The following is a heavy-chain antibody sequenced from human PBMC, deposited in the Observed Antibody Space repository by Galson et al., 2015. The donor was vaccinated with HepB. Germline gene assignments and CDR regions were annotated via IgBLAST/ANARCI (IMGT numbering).Heavy chain of an antibody. Sequence: SLRLSCAASGFTFSSYGMHWVRQAPGKGLEWVAVIWYDGSNKYYADSVKGRFTISRDNSKNTLYLQMNSLRAEDTAVYYCAKDTGDMVRGGGMDVWGQGTTVTVSS. V-gene: IGHV3-33*06. CDR1: GFTFSSYG. J-gene: IGHJ6*02. D-gene: IGHD3-10*01. CDR3: AKDTGDMVRGGGMDV. CDR2: IWYDGSNK.